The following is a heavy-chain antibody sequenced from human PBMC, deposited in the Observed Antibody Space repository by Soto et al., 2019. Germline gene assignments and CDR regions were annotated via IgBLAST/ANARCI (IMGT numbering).Heavy chain of an antibody. CDR3: ARDLRTYSLQHYYYYAMDV. CDR1: GYTFTAYH. J-gene: IGHJ6*02. Sequence: QVQLVQSGAEVKEPGDSVRVSCEASGYTFTAYHIHWVRQAPGQGLEWMGWINPKFGDTTYEQKFRGRVTFTRDTSLSTAYMEVSRLASDDTAVYYCARDLRTYSLQHYYYYAMDVWGQGTTVTVSS. V-gene: IGHV1-2*02. D-gene: IGHD2-21*01. CDR2: INPKFGDT.